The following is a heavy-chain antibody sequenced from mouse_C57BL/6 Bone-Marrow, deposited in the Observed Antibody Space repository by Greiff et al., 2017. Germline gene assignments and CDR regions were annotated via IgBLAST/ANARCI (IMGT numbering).Heavy chain of an antibody. CDR1: GYTFTSYG. CDR3: ARGIYYDYDAGFAY. V-gene: IGHV1-81*01. J-gene: IGHJ3*01. D-gene: IGHD2-4*01. CDR2: IYPRSGNT. Sequence: QVQLKQSGAELARPGASVKLSCKASGYTFTSYGISWVKQRTGQGLEWIGEIYPRSGNTYYNEKFKGKATLTADKSSRTAYMELRSLTSEDSAVYFCARGIYYDYDAGFAYWGQGTLVTVSA.